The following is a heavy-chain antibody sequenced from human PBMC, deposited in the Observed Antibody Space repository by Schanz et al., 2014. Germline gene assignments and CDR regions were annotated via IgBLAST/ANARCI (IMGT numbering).Heavy chain of an antibody. CDR1: GFTFGSYA. D-gene: IGHD3-9*01. CDR3: ASPSTDWLLFPLDY. CDR2: IRTSASDT. Sequence: EVRLLESGGGLVQPGGSLRLSCVGSGFTFGSYAMNWVRQAPGKGLEWVSTIRTSASDTFYADSVKGRFTISRDNSQNTLYLQMNYLRAEDTAVYYCASPSTDWLLFPLDYWGQGTLVTVSS. J-gene: IGHJ4*02. V-gene: IGHV3-23*01.